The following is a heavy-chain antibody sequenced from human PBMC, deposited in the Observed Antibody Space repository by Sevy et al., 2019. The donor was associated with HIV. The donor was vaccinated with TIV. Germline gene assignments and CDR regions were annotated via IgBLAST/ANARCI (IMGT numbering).Heavy chain of an antibody. D-gene: IGHD6-6*01. CDR2: INSDGSST. CDR1: GFTFSSYW. CDR3: ARRHRYSSSSGPFDY. J-gene: IGHJ4*02. Sequence: GGSLRLSCAASGFTFSSYWMHWVRQAPGKGLVWVSRINSDGSSTSYADSVKGRFTISRDNAKNTLYLQMKSRRAEDTPVYYCARRHRYSSSSGPFDYWGQGTLVTVSS. V-gene: IGHV3-74*01.